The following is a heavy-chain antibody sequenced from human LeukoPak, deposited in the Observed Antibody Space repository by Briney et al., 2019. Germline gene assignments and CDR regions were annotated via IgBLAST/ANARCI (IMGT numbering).Heavy chain of an antibody. Sequence: TSSETLSLTCTVSGGSISSYYWSWIRHPPGRGLEWIGYIYYSGSTNYNPSLKSRVTISVDTSKNQFSLKLSSVTAADTAVYYCARGSEDYFDYWGQGTLVTVSS. J-gene: IGHJ4*02. CDR1: GGSISSYY. CDR2: IYYSGST. V-gene: IGHV4-59*01. CDR3: ARGSEDYFDY.